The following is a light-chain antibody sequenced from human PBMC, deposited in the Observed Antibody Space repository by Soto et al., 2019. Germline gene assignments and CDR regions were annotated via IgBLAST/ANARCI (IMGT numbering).Light chain of an antibody. Sequence: DIQMTQSPSTLSASVGDRVTITCRASESISRYLAWYQQKPGKAPKLLIYKASSLESGVPSRFTGSGSGTEFTLTIRSLQPDDFATYYCQQYNSYSYTFGQGTKLEIK. V-gene: IGKV1-5*03. CDR3: QQYNSYSYT. J-gene: IGKJ2*01. CDR2: KAS. CDR1: ESISRY.